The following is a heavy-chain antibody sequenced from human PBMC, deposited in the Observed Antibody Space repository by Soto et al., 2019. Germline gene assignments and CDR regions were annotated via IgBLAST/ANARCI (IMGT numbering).Heavy chain of an antibody. V-gene: IGHV5-51*01. D-gene: IGHD6-19*01. Sequence: PGESLKISFKVSGGSFPSFLIVLVLHVPGPGPEWMGIIYPRNSDTRYSPSFQGLVTISVDKSISPASLKWSTVKASDTAIYYCGRQRRIDSSGWYHWGQGTLVTVSS. CDR2: IYPRNSDT. CDR3: GRQRRIDSSGWYH. J-gene: IGHJ4*02. CDR1: GGSFPSFL.